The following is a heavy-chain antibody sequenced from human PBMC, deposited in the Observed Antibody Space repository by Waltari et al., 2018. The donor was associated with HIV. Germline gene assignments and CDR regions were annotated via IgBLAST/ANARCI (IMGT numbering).Heavy chain of an antibody. CDR2: GNPVGRT. CDR1: GGSFSGYY. D-gene: IGHD6-19*01. Sequence: QVHLEQWGTGLLRPSETLSLTCAVYGGSFSGYYWRWIRQSPGRGIEWIGEGNPVGRTNYRPSRKGRVTVSVDTSKNQFSLTMRSVTAADTAVYYCARDSAPGLAVDDDDGEFFYYGLDVWGQGTTVTVSS. CDR3: ARDSAPGLAVDDDDGEFFYYGLDV. V-gene: IGHV4-34*01. J-gene: IGHJ6*01.